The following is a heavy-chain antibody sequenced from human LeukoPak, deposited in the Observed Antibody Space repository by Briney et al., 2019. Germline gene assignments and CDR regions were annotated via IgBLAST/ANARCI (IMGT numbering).Heavy chain of an antibody. CDR3: ARHPIVGAFLGL. CDR2: INHSGST. Sequence: PSETLSPTCAVYGGSFSGYYWSWIRQPPGKGLEWIGEINHSGSTNYNPSLKSRVTISIDTSKKQFSLRLSSVTAADTAVYYCARHPIVGAFLGLWGRGTLVTVSS. J-gene: IGHJ2*01. V-gene: IGHV4-34*01. D-gene: IGHD1-26*01. CDR1: GGSFSGYY.